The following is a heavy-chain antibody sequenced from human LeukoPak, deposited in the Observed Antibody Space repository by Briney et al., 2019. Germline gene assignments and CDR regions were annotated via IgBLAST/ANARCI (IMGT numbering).Heavy chain of an antibody. J-gene: IGHJ4*02. CDR2: ITSSSHI. Sequence: GGSLRLSCAASGFTFSTYNMNWVRQAPGKGLEWVSSITSSSHIYDADLVKGRFTISRDNAKNSLYLQMNSLRAEDTAVYYCAKDQCSGGSCYPRPDYWGQGTLVTVSS. CDR1: GFTFSTYN. CDR3: AKDQCSGGSCYPRPDY. V-gene: IGHV3-21*01. D-gene: IGHD2-15*01.